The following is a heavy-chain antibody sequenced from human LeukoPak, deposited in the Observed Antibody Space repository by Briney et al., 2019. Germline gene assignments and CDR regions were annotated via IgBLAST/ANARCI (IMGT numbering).Heavy chain of an antibody. J-gene: IGHJ4*02. Sequence: PSETLSLTCTVSGGSISSSSYYWGWIRQPPGKGLEWIGSIYYSGSTYYNPSLKSRVTISVDTSKNQFSLKLSSVTAADTAVYYCARAADIVVVPAATLDYWGQGTLVTVSS. V-gene: IGHV4-39*07. CDR1: GGSISSSSYY. CDR3: ARAADIVVVPAATLDY. CDR2: IYYSGST. D-gene: IGHD2-2*01.